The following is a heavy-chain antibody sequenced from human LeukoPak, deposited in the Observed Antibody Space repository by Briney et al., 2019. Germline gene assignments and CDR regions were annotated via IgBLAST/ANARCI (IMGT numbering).Heavy chain of an antibody. J-gene: IGHJ3*02. CDR3: AREPNHDHRILGLYYGEAFDI. D-gene: IGHD1-26*01. V-gene: IGHV3-48*04. CDR1: GFTFSDAW. Sequence: PGGSLRLSCAASGFTFSDAWMNWVRQAPGKGLEWVSYISSSSSTIYYADSVKGRFTISRDNAKNSLYLQMNSLRAEDTAVYYCAREPNHDHRILGLYYGEAFDIWGQGTMVTVSS. CDR2: ISSSSSTI.